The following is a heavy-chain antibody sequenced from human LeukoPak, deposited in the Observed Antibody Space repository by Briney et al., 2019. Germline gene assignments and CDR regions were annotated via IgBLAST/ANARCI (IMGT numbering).Heavy chain of an antibody. Sequence: VASVKVSCKASGYTFTGYYMHWVRQAPGQGLEWMGRINPNSGGTNYAQKSQGRVTMTRDTSISTAYMELSRLRSDDTAVYYCNYYGSGSYYDYWGQGTLVTVSS. CDR3: NYYGSGSYYDY. J-gene: IGHJ4*02. CDR2: INPNSGGT. V-gene: IGHV1-2*06. CDR1: GYTFTGYY. D-gene: IGHD3-10*01.